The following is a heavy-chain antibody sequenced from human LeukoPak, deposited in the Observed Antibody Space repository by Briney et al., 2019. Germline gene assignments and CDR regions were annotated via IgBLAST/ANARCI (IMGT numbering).Heavy chain of an antibody. D-gene: IGHD3-9*01. CDR3: ATRNVRYFDWSEPYYYGMDV. Sequence: SETLSLTCTVSGGSISSYYWSWIRQPAGKGLEWIGRIYTSGSTNYNPSLKSRVTMSVDTSKNQFSLKLSSVTAADTAVYYCATRNVRYFDWSEPYYYGMDVWGQGTTVTVSS. CDR2: IYTSGST. CDR1: GGSISSYY. J-gene: IGHJ6*02. V-gene: IGHV4-4*07.